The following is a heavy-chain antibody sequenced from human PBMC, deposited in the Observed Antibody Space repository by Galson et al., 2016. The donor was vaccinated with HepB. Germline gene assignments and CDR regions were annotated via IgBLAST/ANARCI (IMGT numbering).Heavy chain of an antibody. CDR2: ISSSSSYI. CDR1: GFTFSSYS. D-gene: IGHD6-13*01. CDR3: ARFLDNPERMSSSWYVAFSL. V-gene: IGHV3-21*01. J-gene: IGHJ4*02. Sequence: SLRLSCAASGFTFSSYSMNWVRQAPGKGLEWVSFISSSSSYIYYADSVEGRFTISRDNAKNSVYLQMNSLRAEDTAVYYCARFLDNPERMSSSWYVAFSLWGQGTLVTVSS.